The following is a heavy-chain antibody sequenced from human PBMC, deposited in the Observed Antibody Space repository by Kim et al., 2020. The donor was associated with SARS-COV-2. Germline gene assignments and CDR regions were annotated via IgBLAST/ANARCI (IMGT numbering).Heavy chain of an antibody. J-gene: IGHJ4*02. D-gene: IGHD6-19*01. CDR3: TRGGGAVARPSDY. V-gene: IGHV3-53*01. CDR1: GFIVSTNY. CDR2: IYSGGNT. Sequence: GGSLRLSCAASGFIVSTNYMTWVRQAPGKELEWVSVIYSGGNTFYADSVKGRFTISRDNSKNTLFLQMNSLRPEDTAVYYCTRGGGAVARPSDYWGQGTL.